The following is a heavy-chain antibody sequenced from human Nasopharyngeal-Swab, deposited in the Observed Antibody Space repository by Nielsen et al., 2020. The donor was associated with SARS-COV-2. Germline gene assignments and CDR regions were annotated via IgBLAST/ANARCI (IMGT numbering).Heavy chain of an antibody. D-gene: IGHD1-26*01. Sequence: WIRQPPGKGLEWIGGINHSGSTNYSPSLKSRVTISVDTSKNQFSLKLSSVTAADTAVYYCARGPQGGSRRPYYFDYWGQGTLVTVSS. CDR3: ARGPQGGSRRPYYFDY. V-gene: IGHV4-34*01. CDR2: INHSGST. J-gene: IGHJ4*02.